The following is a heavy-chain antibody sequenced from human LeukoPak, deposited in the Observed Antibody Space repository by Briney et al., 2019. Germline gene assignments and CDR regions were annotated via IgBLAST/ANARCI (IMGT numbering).Heavy chain of an antibody. V-gene: IGHV3-7*04. CDR1: GLNFRSFW. Sequence: GGSLRLSCAVSGLNFRSFWMSWVRQAPGKGLEWVANIKQDETEKFYVDSVKGRFTISRDNAKNSLYLQMNSLRVEDSAVYYCARGFYFSMTELYYLDLWGRGTLVTVSS. D-gene: IGHD2-8*01. CDR2: IKQDETEK. CDR3: ARGFYFSMTELYYLDL. J-gene: IGHJ2*01.